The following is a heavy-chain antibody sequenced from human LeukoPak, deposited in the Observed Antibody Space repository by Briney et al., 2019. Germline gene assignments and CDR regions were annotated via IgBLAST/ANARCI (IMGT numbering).Heavy chain of an antibody. CDR2: ISGSGGST. Sequence: GGSLRLSCAASGFTLSSYAMSWVRQAPGKGLEWVSAISGSGGSTYYADSVKGRFTISRDNSKNTLYLQMNSLRAEDTAVYYCAKQSWQQLVHDWFDPWGQGTLVTVSS. V-gene: IGHV3-23*01. CDR1: GFTLSSYA. D-gene: IGHD6-13*01. J-gene: IGHJ5*02. CDR3: AKQSWQQLVHDWFDP.